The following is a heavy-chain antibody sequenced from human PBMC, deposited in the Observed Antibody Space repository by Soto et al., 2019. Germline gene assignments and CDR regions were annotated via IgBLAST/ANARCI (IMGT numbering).Heavy chain of an antibody. CDR2: IGPYGNST. J-gene: IGHJ4*02. CDR3: ARDDHTYGVY. D-gene: IGHD2-21*01. V-gene: IGHV3-48*01. Sequence: PGGALRLSCSASGFAFSSYAMTWVRQAPGKGLEWVSDIGPYGNSTYYADSVKGRFTISRDDATKSLHLHMNSLRTEDTAVYYCARDDHTYGVYWGQGTPVTVTS. CDR1: GFAFSSYA.